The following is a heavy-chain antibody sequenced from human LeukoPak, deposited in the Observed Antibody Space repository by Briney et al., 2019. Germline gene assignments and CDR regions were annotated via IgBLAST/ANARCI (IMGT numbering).Heavy chain of an antibody. J-gene: IGHJ4*02. V-gene: IGHV4-59*01. CDR3: ARIYGSGSYIPD. CDR2: IYYTGRT. CDR1: GGPISSYY. D-gene: IGHD3-10*01. Sequence: PSETLSLTCTVSGGPISSYYWSWIRQPPGKGLEWIGYIYYTGRTNYSPSLKSRVTMSIDTSESQISLKLTSVSAADTAVYYCARIYGSGSYIPDWGQGTLVTVSS.